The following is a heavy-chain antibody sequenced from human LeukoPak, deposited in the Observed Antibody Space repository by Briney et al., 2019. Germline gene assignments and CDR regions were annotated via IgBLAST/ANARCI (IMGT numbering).Heavy chain of an antibody. CDR2: ISSSGSTI. CDR1: GFTFSSYE. V-gene: IGHV3-48*03. D-gene: IGHD3-9*01. Sequence: GGSLRLSCAASGFTFSSYEMNWVRQAPGKGLEWVSYISSSGSTIYYADSVKGRFTISRDNAKNSLYLQMNSLRAEDTAVYYCASKGRYYDILTGYYIGGLYGMDVWGKGTTVTVSS. J-gene: IGHJ6*04. CDR3: ASKGRYYDILTGYYIGGLYGMDV.